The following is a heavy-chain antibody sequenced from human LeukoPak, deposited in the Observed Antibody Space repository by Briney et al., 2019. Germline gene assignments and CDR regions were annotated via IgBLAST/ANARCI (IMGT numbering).Heavy chain of an antibody. CDR3: ARVDTASTYLHPVDY. CDR1: GFTFSSFA. D-gene: IGHD5-18*01. CDR2: ISYDGSNK. J-gene: IGHJ4*02. V-gene: IGHV3-30-3*01. Sequence: GRSLRLSCAASGFTFSSFAMHWVRQAPGKGLEWVAVISYDGSNKYYADSVKGRFTISRDNSKNTLYLQMNSLRAGDTAVYYCARVDTASTYLHPVDYWGQGTLVTVSS.